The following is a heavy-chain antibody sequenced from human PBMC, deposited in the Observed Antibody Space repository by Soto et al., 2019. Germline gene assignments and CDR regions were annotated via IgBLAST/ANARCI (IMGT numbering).Heavy chain of an antibody. CDR3: ARDQGGQSGNFIFDN. Sequence: QVRLVESVGGVVQPGRSLRLSCAASGFVFSDYVIHWVRQAPGRGLDWVAGIWYHGRDIFYTDSVKGRFTISRDNSKNTLYLQMNSLRAEDTAVYYCARDQGGQSGNFIFDNWGQGTLVTVSS. J-gene: IGHJ4*02. D-gene: IGHD1-26*01. V-gene: IGHV3-33*01. CDR2: IWYHGRDI. CDR1: GFVFSDYV.